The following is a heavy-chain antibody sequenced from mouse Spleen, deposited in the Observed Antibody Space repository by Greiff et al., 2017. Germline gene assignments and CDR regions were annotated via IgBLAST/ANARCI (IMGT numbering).Heavy chain of an antibody. CDR3: ARRDYDVPFAY. J-gene: IGHJ3*01. CDR1: GFTFSSYA. D-gene: IGHD2-4*01. Sequence: EVHLVESGGGLVKLGGSLKLSCAASGFTFSSYAMSWVRQTPEKRLEWVATISSGGGNTYYPDSVKGRFTISRDNAKNTLYLQMSSLKSEDTAMYYCARRDYDVPFAYWGQGTLVTVSA. CDR2: ISSGGGNT. V-gene: IGHV5-9-3*01.